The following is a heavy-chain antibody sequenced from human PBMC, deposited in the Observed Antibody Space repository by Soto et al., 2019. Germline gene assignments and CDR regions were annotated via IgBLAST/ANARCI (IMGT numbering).Heavy chain of an antibody. Sequence: GGSLRLSCAASGFTFSSYEMNWVRPAPGKGLEWVSYISSSGSTIYYADSVKGRFTISRDNAKNSLYLQMNSLRAEDTAVYYCARVVRSGYSYGCDYWGQGTLVTVSA. CDR3: ARVVRSGYSYGCDY. J-gene: IGHJ4*02. CDR1: GFTFSSYE. V-gene: IGHV3-48*03. D-gene: IGHD5-18*01. CDR2: ISSSGSTI.